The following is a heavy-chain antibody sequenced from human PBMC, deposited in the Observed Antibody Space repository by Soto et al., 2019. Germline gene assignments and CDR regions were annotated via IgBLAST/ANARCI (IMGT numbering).Heavy chain of an antibody. J-gene: IGHJ6*02. Sequence: PGGSLRLSCAASGFTFSIYAMHWVRHAPGKGLEWVAVISYDGSNKYYADSVKGRFTISRDNSKNTLYLQMNSLRAEDTAVYYCARDPLIRFIAARPRDYYGMDVWGQGTTVTVSS. CDR2: ISYDGSNK. CDR1: GFTFSIYA. CDR3: ARDPLIRFIAARPRDYYGMDV. V-gene: IGHV3-30-3*01. D-gene: IGHD6-6*01.